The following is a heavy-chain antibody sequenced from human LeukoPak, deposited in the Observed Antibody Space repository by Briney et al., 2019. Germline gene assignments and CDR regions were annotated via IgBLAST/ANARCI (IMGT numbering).Heavy chain of an antibody. Sequence: GGSLRLSCAASGFTFSSYGMHWVRQAPGKGLEWVAFIRYDGSNKYYADSVKGRFTISRDNSKNTLYLQMNSLRAEDTAVYYCAKDPHQLLLEGVYYFDYWGQGTLVTVSS. CDR3: AKDPHQLLLEGVYYFDY. J-gene: IGHJ4*02. V-gene: IGHV3-30*02. D-gene: IGHD2-2*01. CDR1: GFTFSSYG. CDR2: IRYDGSNK.